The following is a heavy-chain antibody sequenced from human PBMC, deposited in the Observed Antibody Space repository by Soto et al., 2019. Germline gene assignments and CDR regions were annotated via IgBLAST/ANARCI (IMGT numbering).Heavy chain of an antibody. Sequence: QVQLVESGGGVVQPGRSLRLSCAASGFTFSSYAMHWVRQAPGKGLEWVAVISYDGSHKYYADSVKGRFTISRDNSKNTLYLQMNSLRAEDTAVYYCASPRPYDYWGQGTLVTVSS. D-gene: IGHD6-6*01. CDR1: GFTFSSYA. J-gene: IGHJ4*02. CDR2: ISYDGSHK. V-gene: IGHV3-30-3*01. CDR3: ASPRPYDY.